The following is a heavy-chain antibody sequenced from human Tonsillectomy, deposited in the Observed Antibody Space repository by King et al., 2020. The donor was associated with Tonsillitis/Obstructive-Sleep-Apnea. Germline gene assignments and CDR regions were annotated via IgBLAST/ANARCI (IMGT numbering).Heavy chain of an antibody. J-gene: IGHJ5*02. V-gene: IGHV4-34*01. D-gene: IGHD2-8*02. CDR3: ARGSDCTGGVCYTSSWFDP. Sequence: VQLQQWGAGLLKPSETLSLTCAVYVGSFSGYYWSWIRQPPGKGLEWIGEINYSGSTNYNPSLKSRVPISIDTSKNQFSLKLSSLTAADTAVYYCARGSDCTGGVCYTSSWFDPWGQGTLVTVSS. CDR1: VGSFSGYY. CDR2: INYSGST.